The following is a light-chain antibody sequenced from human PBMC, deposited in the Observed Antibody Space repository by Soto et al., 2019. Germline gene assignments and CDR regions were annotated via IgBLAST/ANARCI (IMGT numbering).Light chain of an antibody. CDR3: QQFNIYPIT. Sequence: AIQLTQSPSSLSASVGDRGTITCRASQGISSALAWYQQKPGKAPKLLIYDASSLESGVPSRFSGSGSGTDFTLTISSLQPEDFAPYYCQQFNIYPITFGQGTRLEIK. J-gene: IGKJ5*01. V-gene: IGKV1-13*02. CDR2: DAS. CDR1: QGISSA.